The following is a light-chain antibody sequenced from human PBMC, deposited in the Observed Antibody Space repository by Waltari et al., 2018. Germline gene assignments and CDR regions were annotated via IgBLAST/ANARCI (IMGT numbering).Light chain of an antibody. V-gene: IGKV4-1*01. Sequence: DIVMTQSPDSLAVSLGERATINCKSSQSVLYSANNKNYLAWYQQKSGQPPKRLIYWASTRASGVPDRFSGSGSGTDFTLTISNLQPEDVAVYYCQQYDASPLTFGGGTKVEI. CDR2: WAS. CDR3: QQYDASPLT. J-gene: IGKJ4*01. CDR1: QSVLYSANNKNY.